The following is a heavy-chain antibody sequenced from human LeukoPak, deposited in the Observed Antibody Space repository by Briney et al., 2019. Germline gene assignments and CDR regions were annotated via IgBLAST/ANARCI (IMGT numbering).Heavy chain of an antibody. CDR2: INSDGSST. CDR3: AEITMIRGFDY. V-gene: IGHV3-74*01. Sequence: PGGSLRLSCAASGFTFSRYWMHWVRQAPGKGLLWVSRINSDGSSTYYADSVKGRFTTSRDNSKNTVYLQMNSLRAEDTAVYYCAEITMIRGFDYWGQGTLVTVSS. D-gene: IGHD3-10*01. CDR1: GFTFSRYW. J-gene: IGHJ4*02.